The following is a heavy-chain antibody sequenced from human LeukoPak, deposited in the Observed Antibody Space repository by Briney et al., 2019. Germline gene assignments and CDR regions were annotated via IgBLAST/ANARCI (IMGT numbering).Heavy chain of an antibody. Sequence: ASVKVSCKASGYTFTSYGISWVRQAPGQGLEWMGWISAYNGNTNYAQKLQGRVTMTTDTSTSTAYMELRSLRSDDTAVYYCARGNWNYVSRYYYYYMDVWGKGTTVTVSS. CDR1: GYTFTSYG. J-gene: IGHJ6*03. CDR2: ISAYNGNT. V-gene: IGHV1-18*01. D-gene: IGHD1-7*01. CDR3: ARGNWNYVSRYYYYYMDV.